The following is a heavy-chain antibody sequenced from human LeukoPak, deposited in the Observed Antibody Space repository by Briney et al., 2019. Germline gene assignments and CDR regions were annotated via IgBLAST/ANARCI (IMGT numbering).Heavy chain of an antibody. D-gene: IGHD4-17*01. CDR2: ASHDEVGK. CDR3: AKDHGYGEHEPFES. V-gene: IGHV3-30*18. Sequence: GGSLRLSCVGSGFTFSDYAIHWVRQAPGKGLEWVAVASHDEVGKQFADSVKGRFTLSRDNSRDSVHLQMNRLRDEDTGVYYCAKDHGYGEHEPFESWGQGSLVAVSS. J-gene: IGHJ4*02. CDR1: GFTFSDYA.